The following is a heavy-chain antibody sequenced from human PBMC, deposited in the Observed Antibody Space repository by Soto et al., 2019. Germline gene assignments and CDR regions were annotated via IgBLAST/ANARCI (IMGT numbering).Heavy chain of an antibody. D-gene: IGHD1-7*01. V-gene: IGHV1-18*01. CDR2: ISAYNGNT. CDR3: VRARVELRHPYNWFDP. Sequence: QVPLVQSGAEVKKPGASVKVSCKASGYTFTSYGISWVRQAPGQGLEWMGWISAYNGNTNYAQKLQGRVTMTTDTSTSTAYMELRSLRSDDTAVYYCVRARVELRHPYNWFDPWGQGTLVTVSS. J-gene: IGHJ5*02. CDR1: GYTFTSYG.